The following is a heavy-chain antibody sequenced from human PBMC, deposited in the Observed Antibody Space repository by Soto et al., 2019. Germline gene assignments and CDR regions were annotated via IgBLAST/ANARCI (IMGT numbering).Heavy chain of an antibody. CDR2: IYPGDSDT. V-gene: IGHV5-51*01. J-gene: IGHJ6*02. Sequence: PGESLKISCKGSGYSFTSYWIGWVRQMPGKGLEWMGIIYPGDSDTRYSPSFQGQVTISADKSISTAYLQWSSLKASDTAMYYCARAFGEYLNYYGMDVWGQGTTVTVSS. CDR1: GYSFTSYW. D-gene: IGHD3-10*01. CDR3: ARAFGEYLNYYGMDV.